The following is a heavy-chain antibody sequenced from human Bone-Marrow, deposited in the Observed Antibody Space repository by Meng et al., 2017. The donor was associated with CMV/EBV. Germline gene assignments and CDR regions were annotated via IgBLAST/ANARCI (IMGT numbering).Heavy chain of an antibody. J-gene: IGHJ4*02. Sequence: SETLSLTCTVSGDSVSSGSYQWSWIRQPPGTELEWIGYISYSGNTIYNPSLKSRVTISLDMSKNQFSLKLHSVTAADTAVYYCARGVDYYGSGSLVDYWGQGTLVTVSS. CDR2: ISYSGNT. D-gene: IGHD3-10*01. V-gene: IGHV4-61*01. CDR1: GDSVSSGSYQ. CDR3: ARGVDYYGSGSLVDY.